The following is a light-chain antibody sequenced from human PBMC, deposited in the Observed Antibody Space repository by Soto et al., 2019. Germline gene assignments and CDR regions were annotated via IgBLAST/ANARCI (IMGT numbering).Light chain of an antibody. V-gene: IGKV3-15*01. CDR1: QSVSTN. CDR3: QQYNNCPPCT. Sequence: EIVMTQSPATLSASPGERATLSCRASQSVSTNLAWFPQKSGQSHKHLIYGASSRATGIPAGFSGSGSGKDFTLTISSLQFEDFAVYYCQQYNNCPPCTVGQGTKVQIK. CDR2: GAS. J-gene: IGKJ1*01.